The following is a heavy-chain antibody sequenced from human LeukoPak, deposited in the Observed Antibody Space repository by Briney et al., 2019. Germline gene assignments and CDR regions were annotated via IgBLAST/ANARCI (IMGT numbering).Heavy chain of an antibody. J-gene: IGHJ4*02. V-gene: IGHV3-30*18. Sequence: GGSLRLSCAASGFTFSSYGIHWVRQAPGKGLEWVAVRSYDGSNKYYADSVNGRFTISRDTTKNTLYLQMKRLRAEDTAVYFCAKDPATKWLVRLADYWGQGTLVTVSS. CDR3: AKDPATKWLVRLADY. D-gene: IGHD6-19*01. CDR1: GFTFSSYG. CDR2: RSYDGSNK.